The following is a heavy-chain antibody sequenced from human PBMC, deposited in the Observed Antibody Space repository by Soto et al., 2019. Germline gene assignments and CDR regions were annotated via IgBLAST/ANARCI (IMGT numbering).Heavy chain of an antibody. CDR2: ISYDGSNK. J-gene: IGHJ4*02. Sequence: QTGVSLRLSCAASGFTFSSYAMHWVRQAPGKGLEWVAVISYDGSNKYYADSVKGRFTISRDNSKNTLYLQMNSLRAEDKAVYYCASTYDFWSGYGLDYWGQGTLVTVSS. CDR3: ASTYDFWSGYGLDY. D-gene: IGHD3-3*01. V-gene: IGHV3-30-3*01. CDR1: GFTFSSYA.